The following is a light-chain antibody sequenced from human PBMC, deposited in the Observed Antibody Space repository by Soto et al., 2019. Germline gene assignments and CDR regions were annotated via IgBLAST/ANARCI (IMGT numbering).Light chain of an antibody. J-gene: IGKJ4*01. V-gene: IGKV3-20*01. CDR3: QQYGSSPLT. CDR2: GAS. Sequence: EIVLTQSPGTLSLSPGERATLSCRASQSVSSSYLAWYQQKPGQAPRLLIYGASSRATGIPDRFRGSGSGTDFTLTISRLEPADFAVYYWQQYGSSPLTFGGGTKVEIK. CDR1: QSVSSSY.